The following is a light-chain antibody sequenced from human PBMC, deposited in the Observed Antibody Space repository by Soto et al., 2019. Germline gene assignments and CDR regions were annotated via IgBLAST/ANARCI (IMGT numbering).Light chain of an antibody. V-gene: IGKV3-20*01. CDR1: QTVDSNY. CDR2: GAS. J-gene: IGKJ1*01. CDR3: QQYRNSPRT. Sequence: EIVLTQSPDTLSLSPGERATLSCRASQTVDSNYLAWYQQKAGQAPRLLMFGASSRATGIPDRFSGSGSGTDFTLTISRLEPEDFAVYYCQQYRNSPRTFGQGTKVEIK.